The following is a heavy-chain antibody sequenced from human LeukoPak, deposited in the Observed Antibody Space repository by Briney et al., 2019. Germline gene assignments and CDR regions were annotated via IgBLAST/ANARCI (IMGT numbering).Heavy chain of an antibody. CDR1: GYTFTSYG. J-gene: IGHJ4*02. CDR3: ARWEDYDFWSGSFDY. Sequence: GASVKVSCKASGYTFTSYGISWVRQTPGQGLEWMGWISAYNGNTNYAQKPQGRVTMTTDTSTSTAYMELRSLRSDDTAVYYCARWEDYDFWSGSFDYWGQGTLVTVSS. D-gene: IGHD3-3*01. V-gene: IGHV1-18*01. CDR2: ISAYNGNT.